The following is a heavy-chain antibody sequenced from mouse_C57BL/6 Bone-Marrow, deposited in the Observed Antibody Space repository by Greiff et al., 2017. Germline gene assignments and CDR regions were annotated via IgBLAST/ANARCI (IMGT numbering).Heavy chain of an antibody. CDR2: IDPSASYT. Sequence: QVQLQQPGAELVKPGASVKLSCKASGYTFTSYWMQWVKQRPGQGLEWIGEIDPSASYTNYTQKFKGKATLTVDTSSSTAYMQLSSLTSEDSAVYYCARRDYGLYFDYWGQGTTLTVSS. CDR3: ARRDYGLYFDY. V-gene: IGHV1-50*01. D-gene: IGHD1-1*01. CDR1: GYTFTSYW. J-gene: IGHJ2*01.